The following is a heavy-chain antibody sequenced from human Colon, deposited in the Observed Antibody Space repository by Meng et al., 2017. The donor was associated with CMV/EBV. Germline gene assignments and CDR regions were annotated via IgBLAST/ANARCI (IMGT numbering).Heavy chain of an antibody. V-gene: IGHV3-48*04. CDR2: ISGTGITI. J-gene: IGHJ4*02. Sequence: GGSLRLSCAASGFTFSSYSMNWVRQAPGKGLECISYISGTGITIHYADSVKGRFTISRDNAEDSLYLQMNSLAVEDTAVYYCARRYLSSFHWGQGTLVTVSS. CDR1: GFTFSSYS. CDR3: ARRYLSSFH. D-gene: IGHD3-16*02.